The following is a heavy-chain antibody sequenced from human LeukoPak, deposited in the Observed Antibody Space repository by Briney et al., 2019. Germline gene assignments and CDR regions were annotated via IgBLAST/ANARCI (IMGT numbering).Heavy chain of an antibody. V-gene: IGHV4-39*02. CDR2: IYYSGST. CDR3: ARDSSGPFDY. J-gene: IGHJ4*02. Sequence: SETLSLTCSVSGGSISSSSYYWGWISQPPGKGLEWIGSIYYSGSTYYNPSLKSRVTISVDTSKNQFSLKLSSVTAADTAVYYCARDSSGPFDYWGQGTLVTVSS. CDR1: GGSISSSSYY. D-gene: IGHD6-19*01.